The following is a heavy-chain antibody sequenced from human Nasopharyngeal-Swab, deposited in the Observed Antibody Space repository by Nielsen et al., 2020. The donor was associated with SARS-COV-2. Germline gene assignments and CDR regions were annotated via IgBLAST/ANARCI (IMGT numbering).Heavy chain of an antibody. V-gene: IGHV3-49*04. Sequence: GESLKISCAASGFTFSSYWMSWVRQAPGKGLEWVGFIRSKGYGGTAEYAASVSGSFTISRDDSKSVAYLQMNSLKTEDTAVYYCTRGPSSGRLLDWGQGTLVTVSS. CDR2: IRSKGYGGTA. CDR1: GFTFSSYW. CDR3: TRGPSSGRLLD. D-gene: IGHD3-22*01. J-gene: IGHJ4*02.